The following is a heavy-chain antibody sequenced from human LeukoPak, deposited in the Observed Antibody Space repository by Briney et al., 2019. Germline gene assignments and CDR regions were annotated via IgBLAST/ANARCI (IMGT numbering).Heavy chain of an antibody. V-gene: IGHV4-34*01. CDR1: GGSFSGYY. CDR2: INHSGST. D-gene: IGHD4-11*01. J-gene: IGHJ5*02. Sequence: SETLSLTCAVYGGSFSGYYWSWIRQPPGKGLEWIGEINHSGSTNYNPFLKSRVTISLNTSKKQFSLRLRSVTAADTAVYYCARRVAVGNYFDPWGQGTLVTVSA. CDR3: ARRVAVGNYFDP.